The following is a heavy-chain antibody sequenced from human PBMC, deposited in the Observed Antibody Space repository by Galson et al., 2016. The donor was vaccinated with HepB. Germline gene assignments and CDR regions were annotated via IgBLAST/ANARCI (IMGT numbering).Heavy chain of an antibody. CDR2: ITGRGTST. V-gene: IGHV3-23*01. J-gene: IGHJ3*01. Sequence: SLRLSCAASGFSFSSYAMSWVRQAPGKGLEWVSTITGRGTSTYYADSVEGRFTISRDNSKSTLYLQMNGLRAEDTAVYYCAKDSQWTTSSRGAFDVWGQGTMLTVFS. CDR1: GFSFSSYA. D-gene: IGHD6-6*01. CDR3: AKDSQWTTSSRGAFDV.